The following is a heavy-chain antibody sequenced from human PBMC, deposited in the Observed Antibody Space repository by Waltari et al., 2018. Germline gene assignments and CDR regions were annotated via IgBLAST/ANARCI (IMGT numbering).Heavy chain of an antibody. V-gene: IGHV3-30*18. J-gene: IGHJ4*02. D-gene: IGHD6-19*01. CDR1: GSTFTNYG. CDR3: AKEDVAGWYGIDY. Sequence: QVQLVESGGGVVQPGRPLRLSCAASGSTFTNYGMHWVRTAPGKGLEWLAIISYDGNDKYYADSVKGRFTISRDTSKNTLYLQINSLRPEDTAVYYCAKEDVAGWYGIDYWGQGTLVTVSS. CDR2: ISYDGNDK.